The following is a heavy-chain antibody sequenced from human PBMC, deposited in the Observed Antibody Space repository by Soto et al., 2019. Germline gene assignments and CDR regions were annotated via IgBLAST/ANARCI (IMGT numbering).Heavy chain of an antibody. D-gene: IGHD2-21*02. CDR3: ARDICGGDCFWFDP. CDR2: ISSSGSTI. V-gene: IGHV3-48*03. CDR1: GFTFSSYE. Sequence: PGGSLRLSCAASGFTFSSYEMNWVRQAPGKGLEWVSYISSSGSTIYYADSVKGRFTISRDNAKNSLYLQMNSLRAEDTAVYYCARDICGGDCFWFDPWGQGTLVTVSS. J-gene: IGHJ5*02.